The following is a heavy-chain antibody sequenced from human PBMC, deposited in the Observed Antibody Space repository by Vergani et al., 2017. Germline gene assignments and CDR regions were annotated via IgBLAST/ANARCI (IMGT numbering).Heavy chain of an antibody. CDR3: ARGGRGGSTIDP. V-gene: IGHV3-7*03. J-gene: IGHJ5*02. D-gene: IGHD2-2*01. CDR2: IKQDGSEK. CDR1: GFTFSSYW. Sequence: EVQLVESGGGLVQPGGSLRLSCAASGFTFSSYWMSWVRQAPGKGLEWVANIKQDGSEKYDVDSVKGGVTISRDNAKNSLYLQMHSRRAEDTAVYYCARGGRGGSTIDPWGQGTLVTVSS.